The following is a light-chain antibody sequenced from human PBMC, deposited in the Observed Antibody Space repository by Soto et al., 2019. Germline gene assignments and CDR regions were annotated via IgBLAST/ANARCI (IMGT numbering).Light chain of an antibody. CDR3: QQYYNWPRT. J-gene: IGKJ1*01. CDR1: QSLGSD. V-gene: IGKV3-15*01. CDR2: GAS. Sequence: EIVMTQSPGTLSLSPGDTATLSCRASQSLGSDLAWYQQKHGQAPRLLIFGASARPTGIPARISGSGSGTEFTLTISSLRSEDFAVYFCQQYYNWPRTFGQGTKVEI.